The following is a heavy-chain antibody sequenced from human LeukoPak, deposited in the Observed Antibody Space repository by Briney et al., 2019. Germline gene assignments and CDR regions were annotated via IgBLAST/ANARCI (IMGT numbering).Heavy chain of an antibody. J-gene: IGHJ6*02. V-gene: IGHV3-33*01. CDR1: GFTFSSYG. CDR2: IWYDGSNK. D-gene: IGHD3-10*01. Sequence: PGGSLRLSCEASGFTFSSYGMHWVRQAPGKGLEWVAVIWYDGSNKYYADSVKGRFTISRDNSKNTLYLQMNSLRAEDMAVYYCARDAYDGSGSHIISLYGMDVWGQGTTVTVSS. CDR3: ARDAYDGSGSHIISLYGMDV.